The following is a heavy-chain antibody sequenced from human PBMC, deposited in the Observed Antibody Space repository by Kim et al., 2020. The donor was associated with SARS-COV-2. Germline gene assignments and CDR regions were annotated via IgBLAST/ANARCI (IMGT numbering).Heavy chain of an antibody. CDR3: ARDRVDGGYSTIGGFDP. CDR2: IYSDGST. D-gene: IGHD2-2*01. CDR1: GFTVSSNY. V-gene: IGHV3-53*01. Sequence: GGSLRLSCAASGFTVSSNYMSWVRQAPGKGLEWVSAIYSDGSTYYADSVKGRFTISRDNSKNTLYLQMNSLRAADTAVYYCARDRVDGGYSTIGGFDPWGQGTLVTVSS. J-gene: IGHJ5*02.